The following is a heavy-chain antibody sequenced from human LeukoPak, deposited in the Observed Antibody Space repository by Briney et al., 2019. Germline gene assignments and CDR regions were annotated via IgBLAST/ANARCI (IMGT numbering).Heavy chain of an antibody. CDR1: GGSISSYY. V-gene: IGHV4-59*06. CDR2: IYYSGST. D-gene: IGHD6-19*01. J-gene: IGHJ4*02. Sequence: SETLSLTCTVSGGSISSYYWSWIRKPPGKGLEWIGYIYYSGSTYYNPSLKSRVTISIDTSKNQFSLKLSSVTAADTAVYYCARLRIAVGGFDYWGQGTLLTVSS. CDR3: ARLRIAVGGFDY.